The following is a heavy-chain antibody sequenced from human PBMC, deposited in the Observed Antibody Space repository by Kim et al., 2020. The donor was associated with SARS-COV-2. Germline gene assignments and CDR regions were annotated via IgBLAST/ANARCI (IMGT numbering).Heavy chain of an antibody. CDR1: GFSFDEYG. CDR2: LNWNGGST. Sequence: GGSLRLSCAVSGFSFDEYGMSWVRQAPGKGLEWVSVLNWNGGSTGYADSVKGRFTISRDNAQNSLYLQMNSLRAEDTAFYYCARGVRYYYYTLDVWGQGTTVTVSS. CDR3: ARGVRYYYYTLDV. D-gene: IGHD3-10*01. J-gene: IGHJ6*02. V-gene: IGHV3-20*04.